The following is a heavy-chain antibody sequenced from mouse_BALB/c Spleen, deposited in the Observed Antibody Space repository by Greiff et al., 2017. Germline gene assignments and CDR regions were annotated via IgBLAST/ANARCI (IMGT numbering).Heavy chain of an antibody. CDR2: IDPYYGGT. D-gene: IGHD2-3*01. V-gene: IGHV1S135*01. J-gene: IGHJ4*01. CDR3: ARDGYYPYYDAMDD. Sequence: VQLQQSGPELEKPGASVKISCKASGYSFTGYNMNWVKQSNGKSLEWIGNIDPYYGGTSYNQKFKDKATLTVDKSSSTAYMQLSSPTSEDSAVYYGARDGYYPYYDAMDDWGQGTSVTVSS. CDR1: GYSFTGYN.